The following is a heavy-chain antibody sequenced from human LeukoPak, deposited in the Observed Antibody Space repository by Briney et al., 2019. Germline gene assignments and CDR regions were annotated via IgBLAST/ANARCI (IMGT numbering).Heavy chain of an antibody. Sequence: PGGSLRLSCAASGYTFSSYAMSWVRQAQGKGLEWVSAISGSGGNTYYADSVKGRFTLSRDNAENSLYLQMNRLRDEDTAVYYCARAMRSGYDYWGQGTLVTVSS. V-gene: IGHV3-23*01. CDR3: ARAMRSGYDY. CDR2: ISGSGGNT. D-gene: IGHD5-12*01. CDR1: GYTFSSYA. J-gene: IGHJ4*02.